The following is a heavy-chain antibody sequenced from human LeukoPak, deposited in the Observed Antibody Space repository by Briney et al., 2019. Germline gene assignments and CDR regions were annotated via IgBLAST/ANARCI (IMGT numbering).Heavy chain of an antibody. D-gene: IGHD3-10*01. Sequence: GGSLRLSCAASGFTFSSYWMHWVRHAPGKGLVWVSRINSDGSSTNYADSVKGRFTISRDNAKNTLYLQMNSLRAEDTAVYYCASRGYYGSGSYSLDYWGQGTLVTVSS. CDR3: ASRGYYGSGSYSLDY. V-gene: IGHV3-74*01. CDR2: INSDGSST. J-gene: IGHJ4*02. CDR1: GFTFSSYW.